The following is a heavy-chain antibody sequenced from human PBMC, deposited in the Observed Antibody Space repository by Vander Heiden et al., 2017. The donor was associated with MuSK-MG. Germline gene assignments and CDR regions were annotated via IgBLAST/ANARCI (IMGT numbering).Heavy chain of an antibody. D-gene: IGHD3-10*01. CDR2: IYYSGST. V-gene: IGHV4-59*01. CDR1: GGSISSYY. J-gene: IGHJ4*02. Sequence: QVQLQESGPGLVKPSETLSLTCTVSGGSISSYYWSWIRQPPGKGLEWIGYIYYSGSTNYNPSLKSRVTISVDTSKNQFSLKLSSVTAADTAGYYCARSFYYGSDTGTFDYWGQGTLVTVSS. CDR3: ARSFYYGSDTGTFDY.